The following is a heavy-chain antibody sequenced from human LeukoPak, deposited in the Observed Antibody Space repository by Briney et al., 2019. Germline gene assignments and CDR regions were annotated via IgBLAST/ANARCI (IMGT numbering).Heavy chain of an antibody. CDR2: ISSSGSTI. V-gene: IGHV3-48*03. CDR1: GFTFSSYE. Sequence: GGSLRLSCAASGFTFSSYEMNWVRQAPGKGLEWVSYISSSGSTIYYADSVKGRFTISRDNSKGTVYLQMNSLRPEDTAVYYCAKDDAWLQYGNWGRGTLVTVSS. J-gene: IGHJ4*02. CDR3: AKDDAWLQYGN. D-gene: IGHD5-24*01.